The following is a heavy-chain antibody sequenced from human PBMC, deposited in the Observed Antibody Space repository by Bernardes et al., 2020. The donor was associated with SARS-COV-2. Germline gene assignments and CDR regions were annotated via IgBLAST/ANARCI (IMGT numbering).Heavy chain of an antibody. J-gene: IGHJ4*02. V-gene: IGHV3-23*01. CDR3: AKDLSPPYSYGWGYFDY. CDR1: GFTFSSYV. CDR2: ISGSGGST. Sequence: GSLRLSCAASGFTFSSYVMSWVRQAPGKGLEWVSAISGSGGSTYYADSVKGRFTISRDNSKNTLYLQMNSLRAEDTAVYYCAKDLSPPYSYGWGYFDYWGQGTLVTVSS. D-gene: IGHD5-18*01.